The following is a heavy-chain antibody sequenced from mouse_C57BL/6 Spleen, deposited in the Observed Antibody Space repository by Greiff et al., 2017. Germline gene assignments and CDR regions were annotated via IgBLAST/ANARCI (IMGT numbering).Heavy chain of an antibody. D-gene: IGHD1-1*01. J-gene: IGHJ4*01. CDR3: ARRYGSSHEAMDY. CDR1: GYTFTSYW. Sequence: VQLQQPGAELVMPGASVKLSCKASGYTFTSYWMHWVKQRPGQGLEWIGEIDPSDSYTNYNQKFKGKSTLTVDKSSSTAYMQLSSLTSEDSAVYYGARRYGSSHEAMDYWGQGTSVTVSS. V-gene: IGHV1-69*01. CDR2: IDPSDSYT.